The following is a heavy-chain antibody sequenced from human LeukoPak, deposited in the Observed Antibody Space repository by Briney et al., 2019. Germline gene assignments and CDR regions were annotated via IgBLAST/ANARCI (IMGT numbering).Heavy chain of an antibody. V-gene: IGHV3-21*01. CDR3: AKFETRGNTDFDY. CDR2: ISGSSTHI. CDR1: GFSFSSYS. D-gene: IGHD2/OR15-2a*01. Sequence: GGSLRLSCAASGFSFSSYSMNWVRQAPGKGLEWVSSISGSSTHILYADSVRGRFTISRDDARNSLYLQMNSLRAEDTAVYYCAKFETRGNTDFDYWGQGTLVTVSS. J-gene: IGHJ4*02.